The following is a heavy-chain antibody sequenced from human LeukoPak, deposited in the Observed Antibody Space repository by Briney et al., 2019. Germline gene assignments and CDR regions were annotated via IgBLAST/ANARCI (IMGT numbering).Heavy chain of an antibody. CDR2: IYTSGST. V-gene: IGHV4-61*02. J-gene: IGHJ4*02. CDR1: GVSISSGSYY. D-gene: IGHD6-19*01. Sequence: PSQTLSLTCTVSGVSISSGSYYWSWIRQPAGKGLEWIGRIYTSGSTNYNPSLKSRVTISVDTSKNQFSLKLSSVTAADTAVYYCARVYSSGCVDYWGQGTLVTVSS. CDR3: ARVYSSGCVDY.